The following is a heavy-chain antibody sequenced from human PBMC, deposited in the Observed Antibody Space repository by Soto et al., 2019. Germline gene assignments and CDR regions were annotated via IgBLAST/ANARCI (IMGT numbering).Heavy chain of an antibody. J-gene: IGHJ5*02. V-gene: IGHV5-51*01. CDR3: VGKESRGYYNWFDP. D-gene: IGHD3-22*01. Sequence: GESLKISCKASGYTCSRYWIAWVRRMPGKGLDWMGIIYPGDFDTKYSPSLQGQVTISVDKSTSTAYLGWKNLMASDSGMYYCVGKESRGYYNWFDPWGQGTQVTVSS. CDR2: IYPGDFDT. CDR1: GYTCSRYW.